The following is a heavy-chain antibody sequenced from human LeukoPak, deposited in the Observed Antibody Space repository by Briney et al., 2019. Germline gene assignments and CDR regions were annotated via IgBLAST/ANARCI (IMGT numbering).Heavy chain of an antibody. V-gene: IGHV3-21*01. J-gene: IGHJ3*02. D-gene: IGHD1-26*01. CDR3: ATAPYSGSRASI. Sequence: PGGSLRLSCAASRFTFSSYAMNWVRQAPGEGLEWVSSISRSSNYIYYADSVKGRFTISRDNAKTSLYLQMNSLRAEDTAVYYCATAPYSGSRASIWGHGTIVTASS. CDR1: RFTFSSYA. CDR2: ISRSSNYI.